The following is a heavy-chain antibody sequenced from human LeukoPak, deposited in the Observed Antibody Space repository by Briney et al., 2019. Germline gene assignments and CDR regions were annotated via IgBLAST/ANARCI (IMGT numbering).Heavy chain of an antibody. CDR2: ISYDGSNK. V-gene: IGHV3-30*18. CDR1: GFTFSGYG. CDR3: AKGQSGMDV. J-gene: IGHJ6*02. Sequence: GGSLRLSCAASGFTFSGYGMHWVRQAPGKGLEWVAVISYDGSNKYYADSVKGRFTISRDNSKNTLYLQMNSLRAEDTAVYYCAKGQSGMDVWGQGTTVTVSS.